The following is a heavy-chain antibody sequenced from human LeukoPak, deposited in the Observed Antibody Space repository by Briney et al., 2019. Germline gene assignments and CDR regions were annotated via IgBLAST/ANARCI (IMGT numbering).Heavy chain of an antibody. CDR2: INPNSGGT. CDR1: GYTFTGYY. Sequence: ASVKVSCKASGYTFTGYYMHWVRQAPGQGLEWMGWINPNSGGTNYAQKFQGRVTMTRDTSTSTAYMELSRLRSDDTAVYYCARRRYSYGGFDYWGQGTLVTVSS. D-gene: IGHD5-18*01. V-gene: IGHV1-2*02. CDR3: ARRRYSYGGFDY. J-gene: IGHJ4*02.